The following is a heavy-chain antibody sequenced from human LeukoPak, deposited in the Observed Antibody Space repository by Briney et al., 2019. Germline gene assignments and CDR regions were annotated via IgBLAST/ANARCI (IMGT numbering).Heavy chain of an antibody. D-gene: IGHD6-13*01. V-gene: IGHV1-3*01. CDR2: INAGNGNT. J-gene: IGHJ4*02. CDR1: GYTFTTYA. CDR3: ARDLRNRIAAAGYFDY. Sequence: ASVKVSCKASGYTFTTYAMHWVRQAPEQRLEWMGWINAGNGNTKYSQKFQGRVTITRDTSASTAYMELSSLRSEDTAVYYCARDLRNRIAAAGYFDYWGQGTLVTVSS.